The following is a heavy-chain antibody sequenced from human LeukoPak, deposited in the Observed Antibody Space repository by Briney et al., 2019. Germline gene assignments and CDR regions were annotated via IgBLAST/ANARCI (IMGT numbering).Heavy chain of an antibody. CDR1: GFTFGDYA. D-gene: IGHD3-9*01. Sequence: GGSLRLSCTASGFTFGDYAMSWFRQAPGKGLEWVGFIRSKAYGGTTEYAASVKGRFTISRDDSKSIAYLQMNSLKTEDTAVYYCTREIPWGYFDWFPSGDYYYGMDVWGQGTTVTVSS. CDR2: IRSKAYGGTT. V-gene: IGHV3-49*03. CDR3: TREIPWGYFDWFPSGDYYYGMDV. J-gene: IGHJ6*02.